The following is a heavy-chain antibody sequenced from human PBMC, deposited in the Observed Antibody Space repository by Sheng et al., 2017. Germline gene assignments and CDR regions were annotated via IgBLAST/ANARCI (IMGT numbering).Heavy chain of an antibody. D-gene: IGHD3-16*01. CDR3: SRGSLLTSRGEDY. CDR1: GYNFKSYA. CDR2: LSTYDGKT. V-gene: IGHV1-18*01. Sequence: QVHLVQSGAEVKKPGASVNISCKASGYNFKSYAINWVRQAPGQGLEWMGWLSTYDGKTRYGQKFQGRATMSADTATNTAYMELRSLSSDDTAIYYCSRGSLLTSRGEDYW. J-gene: IGHJ4*01.